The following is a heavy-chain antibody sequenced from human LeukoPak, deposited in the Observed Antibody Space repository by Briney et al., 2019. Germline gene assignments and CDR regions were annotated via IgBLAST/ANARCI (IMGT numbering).Heavy chain of an antibody. J-gene: IGHJ6*03. D-gene: IGHD4-23*01. CDR3: ARDGDTVLTRGYYYYLDV. Sequence: GGSLRLSCAASGFTFSSYTMNWVRQAPGKGLEWVSSISTSSSYIYYAGSVKGRFTISRDNARNSLYLQMNSLRAEDTAVYFCARDGDTVLTRGYYYYLDVWGKGTTVTVSS. V-gene: IGHV3-21*01. CDR2: ISTSSSYI. CDR1: GFTFSSYT.